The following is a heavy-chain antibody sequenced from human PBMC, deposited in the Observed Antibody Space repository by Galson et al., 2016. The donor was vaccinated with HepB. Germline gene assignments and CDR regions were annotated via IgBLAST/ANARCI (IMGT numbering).Heavy chain of an antibody. J-gene: IGHJ4*02. V-gene: IGHV3-74*01. CDR2: INSDGSDT. Sequence: SLRLSCATSGFTYSTYWMHWVRQTPGRGLVWVSLINSDGSDTIYADSVKGRFTISRDSAKNTLYLQMNSLRVEDTAVYYCARGRLPTSYRGLAYWGQGTLVTVSS. CDR3: ARGRLPTSYRGLAY. D-gene: IGHD2-15*01. CDR1: GFTYSTYW.